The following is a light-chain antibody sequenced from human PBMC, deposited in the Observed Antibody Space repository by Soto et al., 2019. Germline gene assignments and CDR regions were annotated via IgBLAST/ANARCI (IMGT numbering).Light chain of an antibody. CDR1: SSDVGGYNF. CDR3: KSYTSSSTLV. CDR2: EVT. Sequence: QSALTQPASVSGSPGQSITISCTGTSSDVGGYNFVSWYQQHPGKAPKLIIYEVTNRPSGVSNRFSGSKSGNTASLIISGLQAVDEADYYCKSYTSSSTLVFGGGTKLTVL. J-gene: IGLJ2*01. V-gene: IGLV2-14*01.